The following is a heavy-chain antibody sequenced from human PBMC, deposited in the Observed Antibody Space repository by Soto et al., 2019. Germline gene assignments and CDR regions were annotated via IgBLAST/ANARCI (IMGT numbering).Heavy chain of an antibody. CDR2: INSDGSTT. J-gene: IGHJ4*02. CDR3: ARVGYGSGSYHFDY. CDR1: GFTFSSCW. V-gene: IGHV3-74*01. Sequence: EVQLVESGGGLVQPGGSLRLSCAASGFTFSSCWMHWGRQAPGKGLVWVSRINSDGSTTSYTDSVKGRFTISRDNAKNTLYLQMNSLRAEDTAVYYCARVGYGSGSYHFDYWGQGTLVTVSS. D-gene: IGHD3-10*01.